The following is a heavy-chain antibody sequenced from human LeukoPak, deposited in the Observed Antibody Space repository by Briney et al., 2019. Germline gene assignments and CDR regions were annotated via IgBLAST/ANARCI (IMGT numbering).Heavy chain of an antibody. D-gene: IGHD3-22*01. V-gene: IGHV4-59*01. Sequence: SETLSLTCTVSGGSISNCYWSWIRQPPGKGLEWIGYIYYSGTTNYNPSLKSRVTISVDTSKNQFSLKLSSVTAADTAVYYCARTDDSSGYYYDRIAFDIWGQGTMVTVSS. J-gene: IGHJ3*02. CDR1: GGSISNCY. CDR2: IYYSGTT. CDR3: ARTDDSSGYYYDRIAFDI.